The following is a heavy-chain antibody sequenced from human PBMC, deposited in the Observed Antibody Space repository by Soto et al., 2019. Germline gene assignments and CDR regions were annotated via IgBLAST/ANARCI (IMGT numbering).Heavy chain of an antibody. V-gene: IGHV3-43D*03. J-gene: IGHJ4*02. CDR2: ISWDGGST. D-gene: IGHD6-13*01. CDR3: AKDARGKGPIAAAAPSFDY. Sequence: GGSLRLSCAASGFTFDDYAMHWVRQAPGKGLEWVSLISWDGGSTYYADSVKGRFTISRDNSKNSLYLQMNSLRAEDTALYYCAKDARGKGPIAAAAPSFDYWGQGTLVTVSS. CDR1: GFTFDDYA.